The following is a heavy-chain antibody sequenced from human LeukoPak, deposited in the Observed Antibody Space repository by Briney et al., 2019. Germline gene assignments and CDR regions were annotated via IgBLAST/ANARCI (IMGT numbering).Heavy chain of an antibody. D-gene: IGHD6-13*01. J-gene: IGHJ6*02. CDR2: MNPNSGNT. CDR1: GYTFTSYD. Sequence: ASVTVSCKASGYTFTSYDINWVRQATGQGLEWMGWMNPNSGNTGYAQKFQGRVTMTRNTSISTAYMELSSLRSEDTAVYYCARGQYSSSWYYYYGMDVWGQGTTVTVSS. CDR3: ARGQYSSSWYYYYGMDV. V-gene: IGHV1-8*01.